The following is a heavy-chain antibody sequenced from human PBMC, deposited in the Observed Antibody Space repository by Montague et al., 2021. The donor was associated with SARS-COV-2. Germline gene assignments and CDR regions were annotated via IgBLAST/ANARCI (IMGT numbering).Heavy chain of an antibody. V-gene: IGHV4-59*08. CDR3: ARVDPQRYYGMDL. D-gene: IGHD2-2*01. J-gene: IGHJ6*02. CDR1: GDSINTYY. CDR2: IYYSGST. Sequence: SETLSLTCTVSGDSINTYYWTWIRKPPGKGLEWIGYIYYSGSTNYNHSLKSRVTLSVDMSKNHFSLKLNSVTAADTDVYYCARVDPQRYYGMDLWGQGTTVTVSS.